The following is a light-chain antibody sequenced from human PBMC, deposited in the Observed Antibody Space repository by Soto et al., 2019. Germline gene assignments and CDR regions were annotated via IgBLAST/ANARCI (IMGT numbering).Light chain of an antibody. CDR3: QVWDRVSESYV. Sequence: YELPQPPSVSVAPGQTARITCGGFNIGNKSVHWYQQKPGQAPVLVVYDDSDRPSGIPERFSGSNSGSTATLTISRVEAGDEADYYCQVWDRVSESYVFGTGTKVTVL. CDR2: DDS. V-gene: IGLV3-21*02. J-gene: IGLJ1*01. CDR1: NIGNKS.